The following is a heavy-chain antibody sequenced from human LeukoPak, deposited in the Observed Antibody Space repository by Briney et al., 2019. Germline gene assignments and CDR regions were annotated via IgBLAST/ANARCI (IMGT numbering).Heavy chain of an antibody. V-gene: IGHV3-66*02. D-gene: IGHD3-3*01. J-gene: IGHJ4*02. Sequence: GGSLRLSCAASGFTVSSNYMSWVRQAPGKGLEWVSVIYSGGSTYYADSVKGRFTISRDNPKNTLYLQMNSLRAEDTAVYYCARDKLHYDFWSGYLTDRYIDYWGQGTLVTVSS. CDR3: ARDKLHYDFWSGYLTDRYIDY. CDR2: IYSGGST. CDR1: GFTVSSNY.